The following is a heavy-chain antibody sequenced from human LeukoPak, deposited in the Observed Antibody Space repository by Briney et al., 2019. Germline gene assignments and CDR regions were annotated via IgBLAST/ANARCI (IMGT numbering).Heavy chain of an antibody. D-gene: IGHD6-19*01. CDR3: AKDHSSLGGLDY. Sequence: GGSLRLSCAASGFSFSSFAMTWVRQAPGKGLEWVSVIRGGGGSTTYADAVKGRFTISRDDSKNTVYLQMNSPRADDTAVYYCAKDHSSLGGLDYWGQGTLVTVSS. J-gene: IGHJ4*02. CDR1: GFSFSSFA. CDR2: IRGGGGST. V-gene: IGHV3-23*01.